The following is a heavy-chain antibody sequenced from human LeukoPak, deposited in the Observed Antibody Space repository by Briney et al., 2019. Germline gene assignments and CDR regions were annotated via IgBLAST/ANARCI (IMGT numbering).Heavy chain of an antibody. CDR2: ISRSSSYT. CDR3: ARAATYNSSSYYSDY. V-gene: IGHV3-11*06. J-gene: IGHJ4*02. CDR1: GFSFSDYY. D-gene: IGHD6-6*01. Sequence: PGGSLRLSCAASGFSFSDYYMRCIRQAPGKGLECVSYISRSSSYTNYADSVKGRFTISRDNAKNSLYLQMNSLRAEDTAVYYCARAATYNSSSYYSDYWGQGTLVTVSS.